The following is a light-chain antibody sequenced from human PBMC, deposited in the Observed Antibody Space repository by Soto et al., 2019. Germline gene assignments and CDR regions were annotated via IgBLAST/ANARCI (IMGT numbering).Light chain of an antibody. CDR1: QSISANY. CDR2: AVS. CDR3: HQYGVSPQT. Sequence: EIVLTQSPGTLSLSPGERATLSCRASQSISANYLAWYQQKPGQAPRLLIYAVSIRATGIPDRFAGSGSGPDFTLTISRLQPEDFAVYYCHQYGVSPQTFGQGTTVELK. J-gene: IGKJ1*01. V-gene: IGKV3-20*01.